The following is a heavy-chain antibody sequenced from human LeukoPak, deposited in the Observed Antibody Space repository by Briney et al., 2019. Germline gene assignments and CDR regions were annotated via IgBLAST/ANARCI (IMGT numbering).Heavy chain of an antibody. V-gene: IGHV3-11*04. CDR3: ARDSEYCSSTSCYTPPYYYYMDV. D-gene: IGHD2-2*02. J-gene: IGHJ6*03. CDR1: GFTFSDYY. CDR2: ISSSGSTI. Sequence: GGSLRLSCAASGFTFSDYYMSWIRQAPGKGLEWVSYISSSGSTIYYADSVKGRFTISRDNAKNSLYLQMNSLRAEDTAVYYCARDSEYCSSTSCYTPPYYYYMDVWGKGTTVTVSS.